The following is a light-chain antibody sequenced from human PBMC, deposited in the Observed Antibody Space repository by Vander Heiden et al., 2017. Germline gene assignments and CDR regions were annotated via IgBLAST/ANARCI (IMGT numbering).Light chain of an antibody. CDR3: QQYYSTPRT. CDR1: QSLLYSSNNKNY. CDR2: WAS. J-gene: IGKJ1*01. Sequence: IVMTQSPDSLHVYLGERATSNCKSSQSLLYSSNNKNYLAWYQQKPGQPPKLLIYWASTREAGVPDLFSGSGSGTDFTLTISSLQAEDVAVYYCQQYYSTPRTFGQGTKVEIK. V-gene: IGKV4-1*01.